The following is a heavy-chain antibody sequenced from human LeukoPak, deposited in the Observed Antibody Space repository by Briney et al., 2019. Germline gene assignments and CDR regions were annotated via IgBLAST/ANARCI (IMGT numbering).Heavy chain of an antibody. V-gene: IGHV1-18*01. J-gene: IGHJ4*02. CDR1: GYTFTNFG. D-gene: IGHD2-15*01. CDR3: ARDATDAAYTPTNDY. CDR2: TSAYNGNT. Sequence: AASVKVSCKTSGYTFTNFGISWVRQAPGQGLEWMGWTSAYNGNTNYAQNLRGRVTMIIDRSTSTVYMELRSLRSDDTAVYYCARDATDAAYTPTNDYWGQGTLVTVSS.